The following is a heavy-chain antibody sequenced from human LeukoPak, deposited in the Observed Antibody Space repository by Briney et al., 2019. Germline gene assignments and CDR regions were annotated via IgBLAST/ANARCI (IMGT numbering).Heavy chain of an antibody. CDR3: AREELGSSLGFDP. D-gene: IGHD3-16*01. CDR1: GFTFSNYA. J-gene: IGHJ5*02. CDR2: ISFDGSNK. V-gene: IGHV3-30-3*01. Sequence: PGGSLRLSCAASGFTFSNYAMNWVRQPPGKGLEWVAVISFDGSNKYYADSVKGRFTISRDNSKNTLYLQMNSLRAEDTAVYYCAREELGSSLGFDPWGQGTLVTVSS.